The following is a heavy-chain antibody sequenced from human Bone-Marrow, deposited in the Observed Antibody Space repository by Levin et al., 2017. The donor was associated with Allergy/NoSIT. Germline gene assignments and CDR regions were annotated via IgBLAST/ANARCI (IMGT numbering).Heavy chain of an antibody. CDR1: GFTFSSYA. CDR3: ARGHKLYYGSGSLDY. D-gene: IGHD3-10*01. J-gene: IGHJ4*02. V-gene: IGHV3-30-3*01. Sequence: PGGSLRLSCAASGFTFSSYAMHWVRQAPGKGLEWVAVISYDGSNKYYADSVKGRFTISRDNSKNTLYLQMNSLRAEDTAVYYCARGHKLYYGSGSLDYWGQGTLVTVSS. CDR2: ISYDGSNK.